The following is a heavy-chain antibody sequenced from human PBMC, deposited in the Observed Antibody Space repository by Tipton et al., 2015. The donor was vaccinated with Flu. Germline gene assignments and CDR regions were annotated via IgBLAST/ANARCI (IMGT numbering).Heavy chain of an antibody. J-gene: IGHJ4*02. CDR3: ARACPGGGSCYFMDH. CDR2: ISYDGSDK. Sequence: CAVSGFTFRNFGMHWVRQAPGKGLEWVAIISYDGSDKLYGAPVKGRFIISRDESKSMLYLQMNSLRAEDTAVYYCARACPGGGSCYFMDHWGQGTLVTVSS. D-gene: IGHD3-22*01. V-gene: IGHV3-30*03. CDR1: GFTFRNFG.